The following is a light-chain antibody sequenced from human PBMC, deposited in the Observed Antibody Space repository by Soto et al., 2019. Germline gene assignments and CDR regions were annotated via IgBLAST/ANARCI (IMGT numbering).Light chain of an antibody. J-gene: IGKJ1*01. V-gene: IGKV3-20*01. Sequence: EIVLPQSPGTLSWAPGETATLSCRASQTVNSDYLAWFQQRPGQAPRLLIFATSRRATDIPDRFSGSGSGTDFTLAIRRLEPEDFAVYYCHQFGYSPRTFGQGTKVDIK. CDR2: ATS. CDR3: HQFGYSPRT. CDR1: QTVNSDY.